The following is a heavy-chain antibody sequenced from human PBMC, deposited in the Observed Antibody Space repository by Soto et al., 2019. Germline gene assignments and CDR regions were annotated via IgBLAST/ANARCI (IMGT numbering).Heavy chain of an antibody. V-gene: IGHV1-46*03. J-gene: IGHJ4*02. CDR3: ARVAEVVAATHLDY. Sequence: VSVKVSCKASGYSFTSYYMHWVRQALGQGLEWMGIINPSGGSTSYAQKFQGRVTMTRDTSTSTVYMELSSLRSEDTAVYYCARVAEVVAATHLDYWGQGTLVTVSS. CDR2: INPSGGST. D-gene: IGHD2-15*01. CDR1: GYSFTSYY.